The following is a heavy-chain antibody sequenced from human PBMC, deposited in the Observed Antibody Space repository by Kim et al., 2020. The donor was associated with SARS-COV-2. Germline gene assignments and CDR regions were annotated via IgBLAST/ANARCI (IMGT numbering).Heavy chain of an antibody. Sequence: ASVKVSCKADGYTFIDHYIHWMRQAPGQGLEWMGRISPKNSHTDYAQTFQGRVTETGDTPISTAYLELRRLRSDDTAVYYCARERISVTDHFDYWGQGTL. CDR1: GYTFIDHY. D-gene: IGHD6-19*01. CDR3: ARERISVTDHFDY. V-gene: IGHV1-2*06. J-gene: IGHJ4*02. CDR2: ISPKNSHT.